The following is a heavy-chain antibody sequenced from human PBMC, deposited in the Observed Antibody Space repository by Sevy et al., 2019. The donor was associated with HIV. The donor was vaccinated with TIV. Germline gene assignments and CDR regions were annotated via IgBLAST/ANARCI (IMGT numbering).Heavy chain of an antibody. V-gene: IGHV3-21*01. J-gene: IGHJ4*02. CDR1: GFTFSSYR. CDR2: ISSTSGYM. D-gene: IGHD1-1*01. CDR3: ARAVLEISTWRSDY. Sequence: GGSLRLSCAASGFTFSSYRMTWVRQAPGKGLEWVSCISSTSGYMNYADSVKGRFTISRDNAKNLLFLQMDSLRAEDTAVYFCARAVLEISTWRSDYWGQGTLVTVSS.